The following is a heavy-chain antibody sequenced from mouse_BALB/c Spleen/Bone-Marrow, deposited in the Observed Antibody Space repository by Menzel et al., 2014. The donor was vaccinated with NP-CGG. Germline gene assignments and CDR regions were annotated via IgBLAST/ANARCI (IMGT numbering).Heavy chain of an antibody. CDR1: GFTFSDYY. J-gene: IGHJ2*01. CDR2: ISDGGSYT. D-gene: IGHD1-1*01. V-gene: IGHV5-4*02. Sequence: EVKLVESGGGLVKPGGSLKLSCAASGFTFSDYYMYWVRQTPEKRLEWVATISDGGSYTYYPDSVKGRFTISRDNAKNNLYLQMSSLKSEDTAMYYCARGSSYFDYWGQGTTLIVSS. CDR3: ARGSSYFDY.